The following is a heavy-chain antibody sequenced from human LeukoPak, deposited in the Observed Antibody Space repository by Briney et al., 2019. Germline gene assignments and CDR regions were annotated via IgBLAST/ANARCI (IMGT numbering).Heavy chain of an antibody. CDR3: ARSGVVAPLSFDY. CDR1: GGSISSYY. V-gene: IGHV4-59*01. Sequence: PSETLSLTCTVSGGSISSYYWSWIRQPPGKGLEWIGYIYYSGSTNYNPSLKSRVTISVDTSKNQFSLKLSSVTAADTAVYYCARSGVVAPLSFDYWGQGTLVTVSS. D-gene: IGHD2-15*01. J-gene: IGHJ4*02. CDR2: IYYSGST.